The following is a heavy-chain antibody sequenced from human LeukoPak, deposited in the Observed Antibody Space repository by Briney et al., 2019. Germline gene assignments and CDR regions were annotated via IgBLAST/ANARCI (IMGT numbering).Heavy chain of an antibody. CDR1: GFTFSSYA. J-gene: IGHJ6*02. D-gene: IGHD3-22*01. V-gene: IGHV3-53*01. Sequence: GGSLRLSCAASGFTFSSYAMSWVRQAPGKGLEWVSVIYSGGSTYYADSVKGRFTISRDNSKNTLYLQMNSLRAEDTAVYYCARDDSSGYYYGDYYYYGMDVWGQGTTVTVSS. CDR3: ARDDSSGYYYGDYYYYGMDV. CDR2: IYSGGST.